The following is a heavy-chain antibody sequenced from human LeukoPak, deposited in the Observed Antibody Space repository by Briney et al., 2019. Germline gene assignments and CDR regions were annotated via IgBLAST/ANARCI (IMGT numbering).Heavy chain of an antibody. V-gene: IGHV3-21*01. D-gene: IGHD5-18*01. CDR1: GFTFSSYS. J-gene: IGHJ3*02. Sequence: PGGSLRLSCAASGFTFSSYSMNWVRQAPGKGLEWVSSISSSSSYIYYADSVKGRFTISRDNAKNSLYLQMNSLRAEDTAVYYCARNSYLEPTDAFDIWGQGTMVTVSS. CDR3: ARNSYLEPTDAFDI. CDR2: ISSSSSYI.